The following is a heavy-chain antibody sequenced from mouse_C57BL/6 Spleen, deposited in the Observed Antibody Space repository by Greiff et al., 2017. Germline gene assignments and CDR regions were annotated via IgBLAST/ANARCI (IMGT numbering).Heavy chain of an antibody. CDR3: ARGDYYGSSVDY. V-gene: IGHV2-2*01. CDR2: IWSGGST. CDR1: GFSFTSYG. Sequence: VKVEESGPGLVQPSQSLSITCTVSGFSFTSYGVHWVRQSPGKGLEWLGVIWSGGSTDYNAAFISRLSISKDNSKSQVFFKMNSLQADDTAIYYCARGDYYGSSVDYWGQGTTLTVSS. J-gene: IGHJ2*01. D-gene: IGHD1-1*01.